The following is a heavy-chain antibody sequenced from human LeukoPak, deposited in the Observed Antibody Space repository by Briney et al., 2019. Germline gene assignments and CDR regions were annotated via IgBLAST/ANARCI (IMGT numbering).Heavy chain of an antibody. Sequence: GASVKVSCKASGGTFSSYAINWVRQATGQGLEWMGWMNPNSGNTGYAQKFQGRVTMTRNTSISTAYMELSSLRSEDTAVYYCASSGSGHGEYPWGQGTLVTVSS. V-gene: IGHV1-8*02. CDR1: GGTFSSYA. D-gene: IGHD3-10*01. J-gene: IGHJ5*02. CDR3: ASSGSGHGEYP. CDR2: MNPNSGNT.